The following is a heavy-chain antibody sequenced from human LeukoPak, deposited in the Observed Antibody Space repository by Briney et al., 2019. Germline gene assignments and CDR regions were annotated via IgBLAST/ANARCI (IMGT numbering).Heavy chain of an antibody. J-gene: IGHJ4*02. CDR2: IYHSGST. CDR3: ARSTEYCSGGSCSRAALNY. Sequence: SETLSLTCTVSGYSISSGYYWGWIRQPPGKGLEWIGSIYHSGSTYYNPSLKSRVTISVDTSKNQFSLKLSSVTAADTAVYYCARSTEYCSGGSCSRAALNYWGQGTLVTVSS. D-gene: IGHD2-15*01. V-gene: IGHV4-38-2*02. CDR1: GYSISSGYY.